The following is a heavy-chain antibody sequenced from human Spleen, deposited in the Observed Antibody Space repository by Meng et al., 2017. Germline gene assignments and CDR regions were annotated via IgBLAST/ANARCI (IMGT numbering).Heavy chain of an antibody. J-gene: IGHJ4*02. Sequence: QLQQWGAGLLKASETLSLPCVVAGGSFSDYYWSWIRQPPGKGLEWIGEINHSGSTNYNPSLESRATISVDTSQNNLSLKLSSVTAADSAVYYCARGPTTMAHDFDYWGQGTLVTVSS. D-gene: IGHD4-11*01. CDR3: ARGPTTMAHDFDY. CDR2: INHSGST. CDR1: GGSFSDYY. V-gene: IGHV4-34*01.